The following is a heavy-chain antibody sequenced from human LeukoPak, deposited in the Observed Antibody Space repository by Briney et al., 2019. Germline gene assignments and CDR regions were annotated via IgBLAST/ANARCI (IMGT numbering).Heavy chain of an antibody. CDR3: ARMRGDDYTPVNWFDP. J-gene: IGHJ5*02. Sequence: ASVKVSCKASGYTFTNYDVNWVRQATGQGLEWMGWMNPNSGNTGYAQNFQGRVTFTSNTSISTAYMELSSLRSEDTAVYYCARMRGDDYTPVNWFDPWGQGTLVTVSS. CDR2: MNPNSGNT. V-gene: IGHV1-8*03. CDR1: GYTFTNYD. D-gene: IGHD4-11*01.